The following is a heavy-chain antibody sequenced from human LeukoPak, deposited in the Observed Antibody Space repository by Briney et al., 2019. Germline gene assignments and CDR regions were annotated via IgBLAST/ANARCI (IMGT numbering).Heavy chain of an antibody. CDR1: GYTFTSYY. D-gene: IGHD6-6*01. CDR3: ARELGYSSSSGEWFDP. J-gene: IGHJ5*02. V-gene: IGHV1-46*01. CDR2: INPSGGST. Sequence: ASVKVSCKASGYTFTSYYMHWVRQAPGQGLEWMGIINPSGGSTSYAQKFQGRVTMTRDTSTSTVYMELSSLRSEDTAVYYCARELGYSSSSGEWFDPWGQGTLVTVSS.